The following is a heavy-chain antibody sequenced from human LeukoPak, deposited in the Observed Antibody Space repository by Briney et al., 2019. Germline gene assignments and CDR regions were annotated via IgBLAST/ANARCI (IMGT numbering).Heavy chain of an antibody. V-gene: IGHV1-18*04. D-gene: IGHD3-10*01. CDR3: ARDYYGSGSYYNVLFRPQLNSLDY. CDR2: ISAYNGNT. Sequence: ASVKVSCKASGYTFTGYYMHWVRQAPGQGLEWMGWISAYNGNTNYAQKLQGRVTMTTDTSTSTAYMELRSLRSDDTAVYYCARDYYGSGSYYNVLFRPQLNSLDYWGQGTLVTVSS. CDR1: GYTFTGYY. J-gene: IGHJ4*02.